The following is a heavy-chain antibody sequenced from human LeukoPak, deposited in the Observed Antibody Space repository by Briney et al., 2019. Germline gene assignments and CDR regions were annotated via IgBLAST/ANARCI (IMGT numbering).Heavy chain of an antibody. CDR3: ASFDSGSYSPKADY. Sequence: ASVKVSCKASGYTFKGYYIHWIRQAPGQGLEWMGWINPNSGGTNYAQKFQGRVTMTRDTSISTANMELSRLRSDDTAVYYCASFDSGSYSPKADYWGQGTLVTVSS. J-gene: IGHJ4*02. D-gene: IGHD1-26*01. CDR1: GYTFKGYY. CDR2: INPNSGGT. V-gene: IGHV1-2*02.